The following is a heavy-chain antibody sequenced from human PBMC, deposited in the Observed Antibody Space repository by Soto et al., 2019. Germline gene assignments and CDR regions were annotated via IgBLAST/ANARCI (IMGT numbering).Heavy chain of an antibody. Sequence: PSETLSLTCSVSGDSISGSGCYWAWIRQPPGKGLEWIGSVHSTGSTFYNPSLKSRVTISLDTSKNYFSLKLSSETAADTATYYCARQTNTDGLDVWGRGTTVTVSS. CDR2: VHSTGST. V-gene: IGHV4-39*01. CDR3: ARQTNTDGLDV. J-gene: IGHJ6*02. D-gene: IGHD2-8*01. CDR1: GDSISGSGCY.